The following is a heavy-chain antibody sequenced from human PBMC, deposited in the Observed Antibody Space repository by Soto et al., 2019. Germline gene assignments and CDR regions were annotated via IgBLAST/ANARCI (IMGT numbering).Heavy chain of an antibody. CDR1: GFTFTTYA. D-gene: IGHD3-9*01. CDR3: AKATRYDVLLTGQRGGYYYYMDV. V-gene: IGHV3-23*01. Sequence: EVQLLESGGGLVQPGGSLRLSCAASGFTFTTYAMSWVRQAPGKGLEWVSGLSGGGGSTYYADSVKGRFTISRDNSKNTLYLQMNSLRVEDTAVYYCAKATRYDVLLTGQRGGYYYYMDVWGKGTTVTVSS. J-gene: IGHJ6*03. CDR2: LSGGGGST.